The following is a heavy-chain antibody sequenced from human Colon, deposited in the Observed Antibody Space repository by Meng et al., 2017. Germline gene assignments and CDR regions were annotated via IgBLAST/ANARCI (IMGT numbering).Heavy chain of an antibody. V-gene: IGHV3-48*03. CDR3: ARSYRSSSWYGVDN. D-gene: IGHD6-13*01. J-gene: IGHJ4*01. CDR2: ISSSATTM. CDR1: GFTFSSYE. Sequence: GESLKISCAASGFTFSSYEMNWVRQAPGKGLEWVSYISSSATTMYYADSVKGRFTISRDNAKTTLYLQMTNLSAEGTAVYYCARSYRSSSWYGVDNWGQGTMVTVSS.